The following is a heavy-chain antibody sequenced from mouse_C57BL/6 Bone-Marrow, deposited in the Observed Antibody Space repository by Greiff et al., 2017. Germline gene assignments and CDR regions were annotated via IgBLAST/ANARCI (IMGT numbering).Heavy chain of an antibody. Sequence: VQLQQSGAELVRPGTSVKMSCKASGYTFTNYWIGWAKQRPGHGLEWIGDIYPGGGYTNYNEKFKGQATLTADKSSSTAYMQFSSLTSEDSAIYYCARSDYGSSSFAYWGQGTLVTVSA. CDR1: GYTFTNYW. D-gene: IGHD1-1*01. J-gene: IGHJ3*01. CDR2: IYPGGGYT. CDR3: ARSDYGSSSFAY. V-gene: IGHV1-63*01.